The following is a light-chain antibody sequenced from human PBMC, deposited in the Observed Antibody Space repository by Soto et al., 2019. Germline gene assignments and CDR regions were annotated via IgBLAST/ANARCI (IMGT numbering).Light chain of an antibody. J-gene: IGKJ4*01. CDR1: QTVSSN. V-gene: IGKV3-15*01. CDR2: DAS. Sequence: EIVMTQSPATLSVSPGDRATLSCRASQTVSSNLAWYQQKPGQAPRLLIYDASTRATGISVRFRGSGSGTEFTLTTSSLQSEDSAVYYCHQYNNWLALTFGGGTKVDIK. CDR3: HQYNNWLALT.